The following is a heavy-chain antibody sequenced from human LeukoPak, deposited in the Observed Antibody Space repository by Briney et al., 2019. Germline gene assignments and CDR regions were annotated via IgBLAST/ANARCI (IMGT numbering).Heavy chain of an antibody. Sequence: SETLSLTCTVSGGSMSNSSYYWGWIRQPPGKGLEWIGSIYYTGSTYYNPSFKSRITISVDTSKNQFSLKLSSVTAADTAVYYCASPWDFWGQGTLVTVSS. J-gene: IGHJ4*02. CDR3: ASPWDF. CDR1: GGSMSNSSYY. CDR2: IYYTGST. V-gene: IGHV4-39*01.